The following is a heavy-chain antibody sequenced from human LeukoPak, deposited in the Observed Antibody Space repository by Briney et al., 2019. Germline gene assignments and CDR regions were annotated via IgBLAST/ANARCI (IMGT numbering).Heavy chain of an antibody. Sequence: GGSLRLSCAASGFTFSSYAMSWVRQAPGKGLEWVSAISGSGGSTYYADSVKGRFTISRDNSKNTLYLQMNSLRAEDTAVYYCARLGYCSGGSCSGGMDVWGQGTTVTVSS. J-gene: IGHJ6*02. CDR2: ISGSGGST. D-gene: IGHD2-15*01. CDR3: ARLGYCSGGSCSGGMDV. CDR1: GFTFSSYA. V-gene: IGHV3-23*01.